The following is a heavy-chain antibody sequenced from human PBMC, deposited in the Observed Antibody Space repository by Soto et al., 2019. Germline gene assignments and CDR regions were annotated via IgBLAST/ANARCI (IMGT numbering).Heavy chain of an antibody. CDR2: MYNTGSA. D-gene: IGHD2-21*02. J-gene: IGHJ6*02. CDR3: ARDLWGYCGTDCYPLDV. Sequence: PSEPLCLTCTVSGGSIRGYYWSWIRQPPGKGLEWIGYMYNTGSAVYNPSFKSRVTISVDTSKNQFSLKLNSVTAADTAVYYCARDLWGYCGTDCYPLDVWGQGTTVTVSS. V-gene: IGHV4-59*01. CDR1: GGSIRGYY.